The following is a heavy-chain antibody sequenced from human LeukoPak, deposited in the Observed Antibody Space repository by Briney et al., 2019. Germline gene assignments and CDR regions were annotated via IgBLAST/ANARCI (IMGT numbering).Heavy chain of an antibody. V-gene: IGHV4-59*08. CDR1: GGSFSGYY. J-gene: IGHJ4*02. D-gene: IGHD3-22*01. CDR3: ARHMDYYDSSGYYFNDY. Sequence: SETLSLTCAVYGGSFSGYYWSWIRQPPGKGLEWIGYIYYSGSTNYNPSLKSRVTISVDTSKNQFSLKLSSVTAADTAVYYCARHMDYYDSSGYYFNDYWGQGTLVTVSS. CDR2: IYYSGST.